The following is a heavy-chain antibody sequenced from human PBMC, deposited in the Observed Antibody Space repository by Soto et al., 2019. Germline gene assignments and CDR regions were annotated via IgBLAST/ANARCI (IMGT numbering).Heavy chain of an antibody. CDR3: TRPDSSSWPSDY. CDR2: IRSKANSYAT. V-gene: IGHV3-73*01. J-gene: IGHJ4*02. CDR1: GFTFSGSA. D-gene: IGHD6-13*01. Sequence: GSLRLSCAASGFTFSGSAMHWVRQASGKGLEWVGRIRSKANSYATAYAASVKGRFTISRDDSKNTAYLQMNSLKTEDTAVYYCTRPDSSSWPSDYWGQGTLVTVSS.